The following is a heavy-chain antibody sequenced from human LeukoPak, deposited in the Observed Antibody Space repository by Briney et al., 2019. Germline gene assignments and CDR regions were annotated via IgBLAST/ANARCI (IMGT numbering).Heavy chain of an antibody. CDR3: ARSTRALVPTADDAFDI. CDR1: GFTFSSYS. J-gene: IGHJ3*02. CDR2: ISSSSSYI. Sequence: GGSLRLSCAASGFTFSSYSMNWVRQAPGKGLEWVSSISSSSSYIYYADSVKGRFTISRDNAKNSLYLQMNSLRAEDTAVYYCARSTRALVPTADDAFDIWGQGTMVTVSS. D-gene: IGHD2-2*01. V-gene: IGHV3-21*01.